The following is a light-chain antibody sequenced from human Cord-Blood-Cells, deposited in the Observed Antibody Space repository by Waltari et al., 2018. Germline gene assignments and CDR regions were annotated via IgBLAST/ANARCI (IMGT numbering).Light chain of an antibody. V-gene: IGKV3-15*01. J-gene: IGKJ3*01. CDR1: QSVSSN. CDR2: GAS. CDR3: QQYNNWPFT. Sequence: EIVMTQSPATLSVSPGERATLSCRAGQSVSSNLAWYQQTPGQAPSLLIYGASNRATGIPARFSGSGSGTEFTLTISSLQSEDVAVYYCQQYNNWPFTFGPGTKVDIK.